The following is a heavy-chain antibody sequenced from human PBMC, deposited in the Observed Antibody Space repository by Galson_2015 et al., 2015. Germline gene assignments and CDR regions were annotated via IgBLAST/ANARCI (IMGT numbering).Heavy chain of an antibody. CDR1: GFTFSSYA. D-gene: IGHD3-22*01. J-gene: IGHJ3*02. CDR3: AKDWHYYDSSGYYAPPGDRDAFDI. CDR2: ISGSGGST. Sequence: SLRLSCAASGFTFSSYAMSWVRQAPGKGLEWVSAISGSGGSTYYADSVKGRFTISRDNSKNTLYLQMNSLRAEDTAVYYCAKDWHYYDSSGYYAPPGDRDAFDIWGQGTMVTVSS. V-gene: IGHV3-23*01.